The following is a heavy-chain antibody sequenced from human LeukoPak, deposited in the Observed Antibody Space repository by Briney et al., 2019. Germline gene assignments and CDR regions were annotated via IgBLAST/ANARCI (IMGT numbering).Heavy chain of an antibody. J-gene: IGHJ4*02. CDR1: GGSIRSSYYY. V-gene: IGHV4-39*07. CDR2: IYDSGST. CDR3: ASWAPRSNGGVGGFDY. D-gene: IGHD4-23*01. Sequence: SETLSLTCTVSGGSIRSSYYYWGWIRQPPGKGLEWIGSIYDSGSTYYNPSLKSRVTISVDTSKNQFSLKLSSVTAADTAVYYCASWAPRSNGGVGGFDYWGQGTLVTVSS.